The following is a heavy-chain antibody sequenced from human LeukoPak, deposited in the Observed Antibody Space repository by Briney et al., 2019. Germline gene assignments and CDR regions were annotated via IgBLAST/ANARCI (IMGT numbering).Heavy chain of an antibody. J-gene: IGHJ6*03. Sequence: SETLSLTCTVSGGSISSYYWSWIRQPAGKGLEWIGRIHTSGSTNYNPSLKSRVTMSVDTSKNQFSLKLSSVTAADTAVYYCARDGDSYGPTYYYYMDVWGKGTTVTVSS. D-gene: IGHD5-18*01. V-gene: IGHV4-4*07. CDR3: ARDGDSYGPTYYYYMDV. CDR1: GGSISSYY. CDR2: IHTSGST.